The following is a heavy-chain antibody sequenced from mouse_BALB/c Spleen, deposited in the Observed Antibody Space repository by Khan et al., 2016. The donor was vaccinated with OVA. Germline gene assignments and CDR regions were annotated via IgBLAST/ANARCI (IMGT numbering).Heavy chain of an antibody. V-gene: IGHV3-2*02. D-gene: IGHD1-1*01. CDR3: ARSVTITTVVATDFDY. CDR1: GYSITSDYA. CDR2: ISYSGRT. J-gene: IGHJ2*01. Sequence: EVQLQESGPGLVKPSQSLSLTCTVTGYSITSDYAWNWIRQFPGNKLEWVGYISYSGRTSYNPSLKSRIYITRDTSKNQFFLQLSSVTTEDTATYYCARSVTITTVVATDFDYGGQGTTLTVSS.